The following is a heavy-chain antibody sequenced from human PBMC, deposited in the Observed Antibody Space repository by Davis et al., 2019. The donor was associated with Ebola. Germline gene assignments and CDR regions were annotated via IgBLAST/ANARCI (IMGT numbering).Heavy chain of an antibody. CDR2: LTGSGDRT. CDR1: GFSLNTYA. D-gene: IGHD3-22*01. J-gene: IGHJ4*02. CDR3: ARGVVVPTD. V-gene: IGHV3-23*01. Sequence: GESLKISCAASGFSLNTYAMNWVRQAPGKGLEWVSTLTGSGDRTYYADSVRGRFTISRDNSKNTLYLQMNSLRAEDTAVYYCARGVVVPTDWGQGTLVTVSS.